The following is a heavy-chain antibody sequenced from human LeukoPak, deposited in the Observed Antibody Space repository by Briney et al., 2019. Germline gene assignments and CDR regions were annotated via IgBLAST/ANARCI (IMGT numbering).Heavy chain of an antibody. V-gene: IGHV3-48*04. Sequence: GGSLRLSCTASGFTFSTSWMNWVRQAPGKGLEWVAFISGSGVTTFYADSVEGRFSISRDNPKNSLSLQMSSLRAEDTAVYFCARGGKSDDYFDYWGQGTLVTVSS. J-gene: IGHJ4*02. CDR2: ISGSGVTT. CDR3: ARGGKSDDYFDY. CDR1: GFTFSTSW.